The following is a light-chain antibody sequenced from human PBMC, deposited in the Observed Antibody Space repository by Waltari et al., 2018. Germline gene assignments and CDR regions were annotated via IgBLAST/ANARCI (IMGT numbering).Light chain of an antibody. CDR3: SSYSRTATLV. V-gene: IGLV2-14*01. CDR2: EVS. Sequence: QSALTQPASVSGSPGQSITIPCTGTSTDAGGYTYVSWYHHHPGQPPKLIIYEVSNRPSGLSNRFSGSKSGNTASLTISGLQAEDEADYYCSSYSRTATLVYGGGTQLTVL. CDR1: STDAGGYTY. J-gene: IGLJ2*01.